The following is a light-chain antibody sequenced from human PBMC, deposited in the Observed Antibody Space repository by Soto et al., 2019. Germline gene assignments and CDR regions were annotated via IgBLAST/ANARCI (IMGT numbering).Light chain of an antibody. CDR3: QRGNNRPPTWT. CDR1: QSISSY. Sequence: EIVLTQSPATLSVSPGERATLSCRASQSISSYLAWYQQKPGQAPRLLIYDVLNSATGIPARFSGSGSETDFTLTITSLEPEEFAVYYCQRGNNRPPTWTFGQGTKV. V-gene: IGKV3-11*01. CDR2: DVL. J-gene: IGKJ1*01.